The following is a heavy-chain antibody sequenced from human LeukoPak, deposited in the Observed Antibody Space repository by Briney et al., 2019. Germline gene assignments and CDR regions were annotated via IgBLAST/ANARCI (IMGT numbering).Heavy chain of an antibody. Sequence: ASVKVSCKASGYTFTSYAINWVRQATGQGLEWMGGMNPNSGIADYAQKFQGRVTITTDNSTSTAYMELSSLRSEDTAVYYCARDFHIVVVTAAAISGFDPWGQGTLVTVSS. D-gene: IGHD2-21*02. CDR2: MNPNSGIA. CDR1: GYTFTSYA. V-gene: IGHV1-8*03. CDR3: ARDFHIVVVTAAAISGFDP. J-gene: IGHJ5*02.